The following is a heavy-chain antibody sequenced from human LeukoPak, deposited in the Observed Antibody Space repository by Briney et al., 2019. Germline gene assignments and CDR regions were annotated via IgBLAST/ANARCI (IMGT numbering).Heavy chain of an antibody. CDR3: ARRSSESFDF. Sequence: SETLSLTCTVPGGSISSYYWAWIRQPPGKGLEWIGYIYYNGRATYNPSLKSRVTISVDTSKNQFSLKLSSVTAADTAVYYCARRSSESFDFWGQGTLVTVSS. CDR2: IYYNGRA. D-gene: IGHD3-22*01. CDR1: GGSISSYY. J-gene: IGHJ4*02. V-gene: IGHV4-59*08.